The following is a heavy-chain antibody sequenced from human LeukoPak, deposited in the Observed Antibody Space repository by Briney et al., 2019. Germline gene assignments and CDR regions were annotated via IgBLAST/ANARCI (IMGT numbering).Heavy chain of an antibody. D-gene: IGHD6-13*01. CDR3: ARGPYSSSWPNYYYYYMDV. J-gene: IGHJ6*03. CDR2: IIPIFGTA. V-gene: IGHV1-69*05. CDR1: GGTFSSYA. Sequence: SSVKVSCKASGGTFSSYAICWVRQAPGQGLEWMGGIIPIFGTANYAQKFQGRVTITTDESTSTAYMELSSLRSEDTAVYYCARGPYSSSWPNYYYYYMDVWGKGTTVTVSS.